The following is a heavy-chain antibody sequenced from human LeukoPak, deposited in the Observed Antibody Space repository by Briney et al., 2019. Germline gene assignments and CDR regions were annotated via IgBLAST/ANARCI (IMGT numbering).Heavy chain of an antibody. V-gene: IGHV3-33*08. CDR1: GFTFSNYV. D-gene: IGHD1/OR15-1a*01. J-gene: IGHJ4*02. Sequence: GGSLRLSCAASGFTFSNYVMNWVRQAPGKGLEWVAVISFDGSNKFFADYVKGRFTISRDNSKNTLDLQMSSLSADDTAVYYCAREAGNIFDYWGQGILVTVSS. CDR3: AREAGNIFDY. CDR2: ISFDGSNK.